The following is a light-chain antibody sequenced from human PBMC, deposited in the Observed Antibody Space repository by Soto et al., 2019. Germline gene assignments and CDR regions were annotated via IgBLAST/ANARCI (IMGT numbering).Light chain of an antibody. CDR1: QSVNKW. CDR3: QHSYSIPRT. V-gene: IGKV1-5*03. Sequence: DIQLTQSPSTLSASEGDRVTITCRASQSVNKWLAWYQQKPGRAPKLLIYKASTLQSGVPSRFSGRESGTDFTLTISSLQREDFAAYYCQHSYSIPRTFGQGT. CDR2: KAS. J-gene: IGKJ1*01.